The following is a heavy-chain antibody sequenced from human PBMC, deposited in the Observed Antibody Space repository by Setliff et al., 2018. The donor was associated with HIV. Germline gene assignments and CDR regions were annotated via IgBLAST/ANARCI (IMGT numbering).Heavy chain of an antibody. V-gene: IGHV4-59*01. CDR1: GGSISSYY. CDR2: IYYSGST. Sequence: PSETLSLTCTVSGGSISSYYWSWIRQPPGKVLEWIGYIYYSGSTNYNPSLKSRVTISVDTSKNQFSLKLNSVTAAYTAVYYCARGSPEASQDSGCYNWGQGTLVTVSS. J-gene: IGHJ4*02. CDR3: ARGSPEASQDSGCYN. D-gene: IGHD6-19*01.